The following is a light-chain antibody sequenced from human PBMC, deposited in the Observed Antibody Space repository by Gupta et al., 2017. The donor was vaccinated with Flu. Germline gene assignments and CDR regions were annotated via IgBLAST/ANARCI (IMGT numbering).Light chain of an antibody. CDR3: QQRDIFPIT. CDR2: VAS. J-gene: IGKJ4*01. V-gene: IGKV1-39*01. Sequence: PSSLSASVGDRVTITCRASQSITTYLDWYQQKPGKAPHLLINVASSVESGVPSRFSGGGSGTEFTLTISRLQPEDFATYYCQQRDIFPITFGRGTKVDIK. CDR1: QSITTY.